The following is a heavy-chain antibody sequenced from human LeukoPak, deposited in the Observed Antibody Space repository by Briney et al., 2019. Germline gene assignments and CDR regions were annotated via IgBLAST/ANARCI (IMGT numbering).Heavy chain of an antibody. CDR1: GYRFTNYW. CDR2: TYPDDSDT. J-gene: IGHJ6*02. V-gene: IGHV5-51*01. CDR3: ARRVGIFGGGGYYDMDV. Sequence: LGESLKISCKGSGYRFTNYWIAWVRQMPGKGLEWMGITYPDDSDTRYSPSFQGQVTISADKSINTAYLQWSSLKASDTAMYYCARRVGIFGGGGYYDMDVWGQGTTVTVSS. D-gene: IGHD3-3*01.